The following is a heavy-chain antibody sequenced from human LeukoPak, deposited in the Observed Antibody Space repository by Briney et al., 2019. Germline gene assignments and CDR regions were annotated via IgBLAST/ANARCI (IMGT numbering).Heavy chain of an antibody. CDR3: ARFRVGDYVWGSYRYEVGAFDI. J-gene: IGHJ3*02. D-gene: IGHD3-16*02. CDR2: IYYSGST. V-gene: IGHV4-39*01. Sequence: SETLSLTCTVSGGSISSSSYYWGWIRQPPGKGLEWIGSIYYSGSTYYNPSLRSRVTISVDTSKNQFSLKLSSVTAADTAVYYCARFRVGDYVWGSYRYEVGAFDIWGQGTMVTVSS. CDR1: GGSISSSSYY.